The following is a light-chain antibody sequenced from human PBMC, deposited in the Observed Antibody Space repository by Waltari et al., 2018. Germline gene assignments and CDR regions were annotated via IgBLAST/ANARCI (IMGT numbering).Light chain of an antibody. V-gene: IGLV2-11*01. CDR3: CSFAGTYTWV. CDR2: DVT. Sequence: SALTQPRSVSGSPGQSVTISCTGTTSDFGGYNHVSWYQHHPGKAPKLMIFDVTQRPSGGPDRFSGSKSANTASLTISGLQAEDEADYYCCSFAGTYTWVFGGGTKVTVL. CDR1: TSDFGGYNH. J-gene: IGLJ3*02.